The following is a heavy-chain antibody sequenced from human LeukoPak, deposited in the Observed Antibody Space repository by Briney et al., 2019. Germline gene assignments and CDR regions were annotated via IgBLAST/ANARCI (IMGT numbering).Heavy chain of an antibody. V-gene: IGHV3-21*01. CDR1: GFTFSSYA. D-gene: IGHD3-9*01. CDR3: ARGRTGIPYYDILTGYWEPDY. Sequence: GGSLRLSCAASGFTFSSYAMHWVRQAPGKGLEWVSSISSSSSYIYYADSVKGRFTISRDNAKNSLYLQMNSLRAEDTAVYYCARGRTGIPYYDILTGYWEPDYWGQGTLVTVSS. J-gene: IGHJ4*02. CDR2: ISSSSSYI.